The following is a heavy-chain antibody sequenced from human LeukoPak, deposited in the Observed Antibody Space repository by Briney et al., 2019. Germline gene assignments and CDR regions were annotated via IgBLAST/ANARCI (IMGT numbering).Heavy chain of an antibody. V-gene: IGHV3-53*05. CDR2: IYSGGST. Sequence: GGSLRLSCAASGFTVSSNYMSWVRQAPGKGLEWVSVIYSGGSTYYADSVKGRFTISRDNSKNTLYLQMNRLRAEDTAVYFCAREVLTYYYYYMDVWGKGTTVTVSS. CDR3: AREVLTYYYYYMDV. CDR1: GFTVSSNY. D-gene: IGHD4/OR15-4a*01. J-gene: IGHJ6*03.